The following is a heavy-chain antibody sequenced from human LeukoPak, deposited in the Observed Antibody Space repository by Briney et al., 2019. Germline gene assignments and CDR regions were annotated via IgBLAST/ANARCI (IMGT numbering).Heavy chain of an antibody. CDR3: ARGFYYDSSGYYYSYNWFDP. J-gene: IGHJ5*02. CDR1: GGSFSGYY. Sequence: SETLSLTCAVYGGSFSGYYWSWIRQPPGKGLEWIGEINHSGSTNYNPSLKSRVTISVDTSKNQFSLKLSSVTAADTAVYYCARGFYYDSSGYYYSYNWFDPCGQGTLVTVSS. V-gene: IGHV4-34*01. CDR2: INHSGST. D-gene: IGHD3-22*01.